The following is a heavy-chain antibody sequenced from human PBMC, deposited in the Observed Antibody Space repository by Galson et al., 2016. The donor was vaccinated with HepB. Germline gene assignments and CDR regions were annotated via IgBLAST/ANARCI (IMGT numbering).Heavy chain of an antibody. J-gene: IGHJ4*02. CDR2: IGHDGRYT. CDR3: ARDLAVGRYFDY. V-gene: IGHV3-33*01. Sequence: SLRLSCAASGFTFGTYGMHWVRQAPGKGLEWVAIIGHDGRYTQYVDSVKGRFTISRDNSKNTLYLQFSSLRDEDTAVYYCARDLAVGRYFDYCGQGTLVTVSS. CDR1: GFTFGTYG. D-gene: IGHD2-15*01.